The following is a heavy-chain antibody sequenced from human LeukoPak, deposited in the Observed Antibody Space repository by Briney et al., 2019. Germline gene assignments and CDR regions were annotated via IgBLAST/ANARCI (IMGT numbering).Heavy chain of an antibody. J-gene: IGHJ4*01. CDR2: IYPGESDT. CDR3: ARSRGSPGNAPSFDT. Sequence: GQSLKISCPAPGYSVTSYCIPWVRQMPGKGLEWMGIIYPGESDTRYSPSFQGQVTISADKSISTAYLQWSSLKASDTAMYYCARSRGSPGNAPSFDTWGDETLVTVSS. CDR1: GYSVTSYC. V-gene: IGHV5-51*01. D-gene: IGHD2-8*01.